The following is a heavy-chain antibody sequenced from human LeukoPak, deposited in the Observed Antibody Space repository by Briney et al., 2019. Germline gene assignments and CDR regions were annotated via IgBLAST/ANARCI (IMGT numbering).Heavy chain of an antibody. CDR2: IYTSGST. V-gene: IGHV4-4*09. Sequence: SETLSLTCTVSGGSISSYYWSWIRQPPGKGLEWIGYIYTSGSTNYNPSLKSRVTISVDTSKNQFSLRLNSVTAADTAVYYCARQTIDTSLGGVPDYFDSWGQGTPVTVSS. D-gene: IGHD3-16*01. J-gene: IGHJ4*02. CDR1: GGSISSYY. CDR3: ARQTIDTSLGGVPDYFDS.